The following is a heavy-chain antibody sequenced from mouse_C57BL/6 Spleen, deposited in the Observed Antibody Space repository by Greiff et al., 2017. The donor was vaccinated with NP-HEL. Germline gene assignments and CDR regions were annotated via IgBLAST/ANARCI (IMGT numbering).Heavy chain of an antibody. D-gene: IGHD3-2*02. CDR1: GYSITSGYY. J-gene: IGHJ2*01. CDR2: ISYDGSN. Sequence: EVQLQESGPGLVKPSQSLSLTCSVTGYSITSGYYWNWIRQFPGNKLEWMGYISYDGSNNYNPSLKNRISITRDTSKNQFFLKLNSVTTEDTATYYCARDSSGYVPDYWGQGTTLTVSS. V-gene: IGHV3-6*01. CDR3: ARDSSGYVPDY.